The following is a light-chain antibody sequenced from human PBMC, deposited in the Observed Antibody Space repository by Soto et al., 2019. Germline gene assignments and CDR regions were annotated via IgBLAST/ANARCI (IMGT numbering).Light chain of an antibody. V-gene: IGKV1-39*01. CDR2: AAS. J-gene: IGKJ1*01. Sequence: DIQMTQSPSSLSASVGDRVTITCRASQSISSYLNWYQQKPGKAPKLLIYAASSLQSGVPSRFSGSGSGTDFTLTISSLQPEDFATYYYQQSYSTQTFGQGTKVDIK. CDR1: QSISSY. CDR3: QQSYSTQT.